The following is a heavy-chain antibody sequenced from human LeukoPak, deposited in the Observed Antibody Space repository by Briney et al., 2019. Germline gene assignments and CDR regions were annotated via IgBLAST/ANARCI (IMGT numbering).Heavy chain of an antibody. CDR2: IIPIFGTA. CDR3: AGDLPYYYDSSGFKIFDY. CDR1: GGTFSSYA. V-gene: IGHV1-69*13. J-gene: IGHJ4*02. Sequence: SVKVSCKASGGTFSSYAINWVRQAPGQGLEWMGGIIPIFGTASYAQKFQGRVTIIADESTSTAYMELSSLRSDDTAVYYCAGDLPYYYDSSGFKIFDYWGQGTLVTVSS. D-gene: IGHD3-22*01.